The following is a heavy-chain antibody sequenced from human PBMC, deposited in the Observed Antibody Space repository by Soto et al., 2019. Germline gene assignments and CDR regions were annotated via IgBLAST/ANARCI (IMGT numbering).Heavy chain of an antibody. CDR1: GGSISSSSYY. J-gene: IGHJ2*01. Sequence: QLQLQESGPGLVKPSETLSLTCTVSGGSISSSSYYWGWIRQPPGKGLEWIGSIYYSGSTYYNPSLNRRVTISVDTSKNQFSLKRSSVTAADTAVYYCARLRSSSWYSGYFDLWGRGTLVTVSS. D-gene: IGHD6-13*01. V-gene: IGHV4-39*01. CDR3: ARLRSSSWYSGYFDL. CDR2: IYYSGST.